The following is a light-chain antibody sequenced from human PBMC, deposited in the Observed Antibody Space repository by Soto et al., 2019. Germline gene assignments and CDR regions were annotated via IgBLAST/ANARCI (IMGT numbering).Light chain of an antibody. CDR3: QQCSYWPPIA. Sequence: EIVLAQSPATPSFSPGGKATPSRRARQSVSYYLAWYQQKRGQAPGLLIYDASKRAPGIPARFSRSGSGTDFTLTISSLEPEDFAVYYCQQCSYWPPIAFGHGTRLEIK. CDR2: DAS. CDR1: QSVSYY. V-gene: IGKV3-11*01. J-gene: IGKJ5*01.